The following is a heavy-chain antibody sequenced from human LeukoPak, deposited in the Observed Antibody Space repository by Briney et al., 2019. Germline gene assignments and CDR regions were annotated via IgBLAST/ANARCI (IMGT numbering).Heavy chain of an antibody. Sequence: ASVKVSCKASGYTFTNYDINWVRQATGQGLEWMGWINPNSGGTNYAQKFQGRVTMTRDTSISTAYMELSRLRSDDTAVYYCARASLFGSGGSCYGGGGYYYYMDVWGKGTTVTVSS. V-gene: IGHV1-2*02. CDR3: ARASLFGSGGSCYGGGGYYYYMDV. CDR1: GYTFTNYD. J-gene: IGHJ6*03. D-gene: IGHD2-15*01. CDR2: INPNSGGT.